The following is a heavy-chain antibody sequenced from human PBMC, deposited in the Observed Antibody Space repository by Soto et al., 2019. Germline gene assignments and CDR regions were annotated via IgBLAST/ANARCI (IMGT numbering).Heavy chain of an antibody. V-gene: IGHV3-30-3*01. Sequence: QVQLVESGGGVVQPGRSLRLSCAASGFTFSSYAMHWVRQAPGKGLEWVAVISYDGSNKYYADSVKGRFTISRDNSKNTLYLQMNSLRAEDTAVYYCAKGTYDFWSGYYYNWFDPWGQGTLVTVSS. J-gene: IGHJ5*02. D-gene: IGHD3-3*01. CDR1: GFTFSSYA. CDR2: ISYDGSNK. CDR3: AKGTYDFWSGYYYNWFDP.